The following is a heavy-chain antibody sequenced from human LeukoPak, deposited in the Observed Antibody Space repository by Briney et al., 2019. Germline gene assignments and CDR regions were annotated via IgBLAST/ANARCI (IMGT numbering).Heavy chain of an antibody. CDR1: GGTFSSYA. V-gene: IGHV1-69*04. D-gene: IGHD3/OR15-3a*01. CDR2: IIPILGIA. J-gene: IGHJ4*02. Sequence: ASVKVSCKASGGTFSSYAISWVRQAPGQRLEWMGRIIPILGIANYAQKFQGRVTITADKSTSTAYMELSSLRSEDTAVYYCARAGLGPFDYWGQGTLVTVSS. CDR3: ARAGLGPFDY.